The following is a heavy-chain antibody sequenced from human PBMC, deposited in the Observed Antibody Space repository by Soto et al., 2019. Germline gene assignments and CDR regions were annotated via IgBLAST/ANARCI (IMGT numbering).Heavy chain of an antibody. CDR1: GGSISSGDYY. CDR2: IYYSGST. V-gene: IGHV4-30-4*01. Sequence: QVQLQESGPGLVKPSQTLSLTCPVSGGSISSGDYYWSWIRQPPGKGLEWIGYIYYSGSTYYNPSLKSRVTTSVHTSKIQSSLKLSSVTAADTAVYYCARRFAYGQDYYHYYGMDGWGQGTTDTVSS. CDR3: ARRFAYGQDYYHYYGMDG. D-gene: IGHD3-10*01. J-gene: IGHJ6*02.